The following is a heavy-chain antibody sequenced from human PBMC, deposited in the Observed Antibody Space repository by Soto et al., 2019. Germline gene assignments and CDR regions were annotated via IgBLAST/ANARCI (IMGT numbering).Heavy chain of an antibody. CDR2: IYLGGSI. J-gene: IGHJ6*02. Sequence: SETLSLTCSVSGGSISRGYWTWIRHPPGKGLEWIGYIYLGGSINYNPSLKSRVIISVDTSKNQFSLKLSSVTAADTAVYYCARHLTYCSAGSCYSDFPYYGMDVWGQGTTVTVSS. CDR3: ARHLTYCSAGSCYSDFPYYGMDV. CDR1: GGSISRGY. V-gene: IGHV4-59*08. D-gene: IGHD2-15*01.